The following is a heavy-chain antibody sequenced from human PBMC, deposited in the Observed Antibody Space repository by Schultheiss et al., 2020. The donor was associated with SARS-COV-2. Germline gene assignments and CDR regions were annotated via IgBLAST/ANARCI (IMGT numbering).Heavy chain of an antibody. J-gene: IGHJ4*02. CDR2: IKSKTDGGTT. D-gene: IGHD3-3*01. V-gene: IGHV3-15*01. Sequence: GESLKISCAASGFTVSSNYMSWVRQAPGKGLEWVGRIKSKTDGGTTDYAAPVKGRFTISRDDSKNTLYLQMNSLKTEDTAVYYCTSRTQTYYDFWSGYYFDYWGQGTLVTVSS. CDR1: GFTVSSNY. CDR3: TSRTQTYYDFWSGYYFDY.